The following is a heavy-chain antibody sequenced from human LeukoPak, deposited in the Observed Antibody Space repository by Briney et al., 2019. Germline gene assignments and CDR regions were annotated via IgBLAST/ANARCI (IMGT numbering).Heavy chain of an antibody. CDR3: TRSSYYYDSSGYYYVRYFDY. Sequence: PGGSLRLSCAAYGFTFSGSAMHWVRQASGKGLEWVGRIRSKANSYATAYSASLKGRFTISRDDSKNTAYLQMNSLKTEDTAVYYCTRSSYYYDSSGYYYVRYFDYWGQGTLVTVSS. CDR2: IRSKANSYAT. D-gene: IGHD3-22*01. V-gene: IGHV3-73*01. J-gene: IGHJ4*02. CDR1: GFTFSGSA.